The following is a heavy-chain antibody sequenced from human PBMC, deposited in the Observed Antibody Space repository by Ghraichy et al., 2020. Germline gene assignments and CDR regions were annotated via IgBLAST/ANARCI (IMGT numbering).Heavy chain of an antibody. J-gene: IGHJ4*02. V-gene: IGHV3-7*03. CDR2: IKQDGSEK. Sequence: GESLNISCAASGFTFTTYGMSWVRQAPGKGLEWVANIKQDGSEKYYVDSVKGRFTISRDNAKNSLYLQMNSLRVEDTAVYYCARGKLWTDYWGQGTLVTVSS. CDR3: ARGKLWTDY. CDR1: GFTFTTYG. D-gene: IGHD3-10*01.